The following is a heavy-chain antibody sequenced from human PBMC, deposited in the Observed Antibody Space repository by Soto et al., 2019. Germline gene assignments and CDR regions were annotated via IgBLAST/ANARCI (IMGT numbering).Heavy chain of an antibody. CDR1: GDSISSGGYA. V-gene: IGHV4-30-2*06. CDR2: IYLTGVT. CDR3: ARGHYGGHAMDV. Sequence: LSLTCAVSGDSISSGGYAWTWIRQSPGKGLEWIGYIYLTGVTYYNPSLKSRVTISVDKSKSQFSLRLSSVTAADTAVYYCARGHYGGHAMDVWGQGTTVTVSS. D-gene: IGHD4-17*01. J-gene: IGHJ6*02.